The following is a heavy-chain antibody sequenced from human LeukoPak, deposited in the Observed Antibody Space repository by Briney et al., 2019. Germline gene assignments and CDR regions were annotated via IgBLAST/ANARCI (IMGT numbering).Heavy chain of an antibody. D-gene: IGHD4-11*01. V-gene: IGHV3-48*04. CDR3: TSIDYPY. Sequence: GGSLSLSCAASGFTFSTFRMNWVRQAPGKGLEWLSHISSSSSSIYYADSVKGRFAISRDNAKNSLYLQMNSLRAEDTAVYYCTSIDYPYWGQGTLVTVSS. CDR1: GFTFSTFR. J-gene: IGHJ4*02. CDR2: ISSSSSSI.